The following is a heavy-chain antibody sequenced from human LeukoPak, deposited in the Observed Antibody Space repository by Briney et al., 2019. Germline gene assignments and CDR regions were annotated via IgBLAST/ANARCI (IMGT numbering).Heavy chain of an antibody. CDR1: GFNSRGSA. D-gene: IGHD3/OR15-3a*01. CDR3: ARDRGSLLDTAHLDY. Sequence: SGGSLRLSCAASGFNSRGSAMSWVRQIPGKGLEWVSGISGSDTFIADSVKGRFTTSRDDSENTLYLQMNSLRVEDTAVYYCARDRGSLLDTAHLDYWGQGTLVTVSS. V-gene: IGHV3-23*01. J-gene: IGHJ4*02. CDR2: ISGSDT.